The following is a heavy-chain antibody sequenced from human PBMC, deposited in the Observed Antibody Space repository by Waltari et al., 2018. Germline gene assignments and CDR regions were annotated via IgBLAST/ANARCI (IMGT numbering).Heavy chain of an antibody. Sequence: QVQLQESGPGLVKPSETLSLTCTVSGGPVTDSHWRWIRQGPGKGLEWIAYVHYLGSTNYNPSLNSRVTISMDTSRSQFSLRLRSVTAADAAVYYCARQVSTRYYFDFWGQGTLVTVSS. CDR3: ARQVSTRYYFDF. CDR1: GGPVTDSH. J-gene: IGHJ4*02. D-gene: IGHD2-15*01. V-gene: IGHV4-59*08. CDR2: VHYLGST.